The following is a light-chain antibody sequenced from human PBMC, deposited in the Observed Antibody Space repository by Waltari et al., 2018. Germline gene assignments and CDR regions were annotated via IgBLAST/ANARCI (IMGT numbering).Light chain of an antibody. Sequence: DIQMTQSPSSLSASVEDRVTIPCRARQKISSYLNWYQQKPGTAPRLLIYDASRLQSGVPSRFSGSGSGTDFTLTISSLQPEDFGTYYCQQTYTTPRTFGQGTKVETK. CDR3: QQTYTTPRT. V-gene: IGKV1-39*01. CDR1: QKISSY. CDR2: DAS. J-gene: IGKJ1*01.